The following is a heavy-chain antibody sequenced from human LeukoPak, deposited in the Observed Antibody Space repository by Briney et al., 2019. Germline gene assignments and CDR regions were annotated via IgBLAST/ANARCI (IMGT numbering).Heavy chain of an antibody. D-gene: IGHD6-13*01. CDR1: GYSFTSYW. J-gene: IGHJ4*02. CDR2: IYPGDSDT. Sequence: KRGESLKISCKGSGYSFTSYWIGWVRQMPGKGLEWMGIIYPGDSDTRYSPSFQGQVTISADKSISTAYLQWSSLKASDTAMYYCARLAGEYSSSWYHPIDHWGQGTLVTVSS. V-gene: IGHV5-51*01. CDR3: ARLAGEYSSSWYHPIDH.